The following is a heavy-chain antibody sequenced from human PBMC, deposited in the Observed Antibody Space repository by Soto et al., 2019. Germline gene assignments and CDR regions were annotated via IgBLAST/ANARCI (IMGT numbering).Heavy chain of an antibody. CDR1: GGTFSNYP. Sequence: QVQLVQSGAEVKKPGSSVKVSCKASGGTFSNYPISWVRQAPGQGLEWMGGIIPIFGTVNYAQKFQGRVTITADESTSTVDMPLSSLGSEDTAVYYCARGNHRWLQLWYFDLWGRGTLVTVSS. J-gene: IGHJ2*01. V-gene: IGHV1-69*12. D-gene: IGHD5-12*01. CDR2: IIPIFGTV. CDR3: ARGNHRWLQLWYFDL.